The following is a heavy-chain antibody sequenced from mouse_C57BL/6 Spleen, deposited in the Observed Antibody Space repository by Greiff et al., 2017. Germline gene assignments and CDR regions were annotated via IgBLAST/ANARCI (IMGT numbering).Heavy chain of an antibody. Sequence: QVQLQQSGAELVKPGASVKISCKASGYAFSSYWMNWVKQRPGKGLEWIGQIYPGDGDTNYNGKFKGKATLTADKSSRTAYMQLSSLTSEDSAVYFCAGGTAQAWLAYWGQGTLVTVSA. CDR3: AGGTAQAWLAY. V-gene: IGHV1-80*01. J-gene: IGHJ3*01. D-gene: IGHD3-2*02. CDR1: GYAFSSYW. CDR2: IYPGDGDT.